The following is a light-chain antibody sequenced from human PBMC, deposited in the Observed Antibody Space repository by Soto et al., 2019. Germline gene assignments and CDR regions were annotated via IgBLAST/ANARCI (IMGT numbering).Light chain of an antibody. CDR1: QSVSSSF. V-gene: IGKV3-20*01. CDR2: RAS. Sequence: EIVLTQPPGSLSLSPGERATLSCRASQSVSSSFFAWYQQKPGQAPSLRIYRASRTATGVPDRFSGSGSGTDLTISIRRPEAEAVAVYYWQRCASSVTFGQGTQVEIK. CDR3: QRCASSVT. J-gene: IGKJ1*01.